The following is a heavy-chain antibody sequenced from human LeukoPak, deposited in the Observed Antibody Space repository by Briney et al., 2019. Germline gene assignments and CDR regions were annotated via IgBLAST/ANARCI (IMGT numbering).Heavy chain of an antibody. CDR1: GGSISSYY. J-gene: IGHJ6*03. V-gene: IGHV4-59*12. CDR3: AREVSIFGVVPYMDV. Sequence: SETLSLTCSVSGGSISSYYWSWIRQPPGKGLEWIGYIYYSGSTNYNPSLKSRVTMSVDTSKNQFSLKLSSVTAADTAVYYCAREVSIFGVVPYMDVWGKGTTVTVSS. CDR2: IYYSGST. D-gene: IGHD3-3*01.